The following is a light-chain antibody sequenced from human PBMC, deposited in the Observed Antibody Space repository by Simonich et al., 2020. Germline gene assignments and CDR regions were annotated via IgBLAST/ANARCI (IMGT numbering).Light chain of an antibody. CDR1: KSISSC. CDR3: QQLNSYPPWT. J-gene: IGKJ1*01. Sequence: DIQMTQSPSTLSASVGDRVTITCRASKSISSCLAWYQQKPGKAPKLMISKASSLESGVPSRFSVSGSVTEFTLTISSLQPEDFATYYCQQLNSYPPWTFGQGTKVEIK. V-gene: IGKV1-5*03. CDR2: KAS.